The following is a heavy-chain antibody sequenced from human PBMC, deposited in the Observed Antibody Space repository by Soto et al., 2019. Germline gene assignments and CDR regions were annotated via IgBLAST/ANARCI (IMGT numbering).Heavy chain of an antibody. CDR2: IIPIFGTA. CDR3: ARDRSPPDDYEYYFDY. J-gene: IGHJ4*02. CDR1: GGTFSSYA. Sequence: SVKVSCKASGGTFSSYAISWVRQAPGQGLEWMGGIIPIFGTANYAQKFQGRVMITADESTSTAYMELSSLRSEDTAVYYRARDRSPPDDYEYYFDYWGQGTLVTVSS. V-gene: IGHV1-69*13. D-gene: IGHD4-17*01.